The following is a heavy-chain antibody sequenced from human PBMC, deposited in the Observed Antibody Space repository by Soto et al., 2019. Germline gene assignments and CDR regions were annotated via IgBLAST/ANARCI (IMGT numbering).Heavy chain of an antibody. D-gene: IGHD1-1*01. CDR1: GGSISSYY. Sequence: SETLSLTCTVSGGSISSYYWSWIRQPPGKGLEWIGYIYYSGSTNYNPSLKSRVTISVDTSKNQFSLKLSSVTAADTAVYYCARTLGTRDYYYYYMDVWGKGTTVTVSS. V-gene: IGHV4-59*01. J-gene: IGHJ6*03. CDR3: ARTLGTRDYYYYYMDV. CDR2: IYYSGST.